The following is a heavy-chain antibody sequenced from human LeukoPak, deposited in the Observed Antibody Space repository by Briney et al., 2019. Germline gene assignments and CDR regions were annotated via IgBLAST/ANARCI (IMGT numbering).Heavy chain of an antibody. CDR3: STDPRLLMY. Sequence: GGSLRLSCVVSGFSFSDSYMTWIRQTPGKGLEWLAYISGSGSDIYYADSVKGRFTISRDNAKNSLYLQMNSLRPEDTALYYCSTDPRLLMYWGHGTLVTVSS. D-gene: IGHD2-8*01. CDR2: ISGSGSDI. V-gene: IGHV3-11*01. CDR1: GFSFSDSY. J-gene: IGHJ4*01.